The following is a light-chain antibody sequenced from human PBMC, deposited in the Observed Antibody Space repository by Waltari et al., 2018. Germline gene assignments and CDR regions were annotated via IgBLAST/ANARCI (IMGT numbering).Light chain of an antibody. CDR3: QHLNSYPLT. CDR1: QGISSH. CDR2: AAS. J-gene: IGKJ4*01. Sequence: IQLTQSPSSLSASIGDRVTFSCRASQGISSHLAWFQQRPGKAPKLLIYAASTLQSAVPSRVSGSGSGTDVTLTINRLQPEDVATYYCQHLNSYPLTFGGGTKVEI. V-gene: IGKV1-9*01.